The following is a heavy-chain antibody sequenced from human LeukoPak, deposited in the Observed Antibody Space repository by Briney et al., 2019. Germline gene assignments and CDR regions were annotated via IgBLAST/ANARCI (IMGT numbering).Heavy chain of an antibody. Sequence: GGSLRLSCAASGFTFSSYGMHWVRQAPGKGLEWVAVISYDGSNKYYADSVKGRFTISRDNSKNTLYLQMNSLRAEDTAVYYCAKLADTNGYSSGWYRPPEYFDYWGQGTLVTVSS. J-gene: IGHJ4*02. V-gene: IGHV3-30*18. CDR3: AKLADTNGYSSGWYRPPEYFDY. CDR1: GFTFSSYG. CDR2: ISYDGSNK. D-gene: IGHD6-19*01.